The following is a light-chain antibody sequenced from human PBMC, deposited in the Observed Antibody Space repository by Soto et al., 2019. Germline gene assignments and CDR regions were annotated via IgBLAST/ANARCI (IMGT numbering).Light chain of an antibody. V-gene: IGKV1-39*01. J-gene: IGKJ2*01. CDR1: QAINKN. CDR2: GAS. CDR3: QQSYNSPYT. Sequence: DIQMTQSPASLSASVGDRVTITCRASQAINKNLNWYRHKLGKAPELLIYGASDSQAGVPSRFSGSGSGADFTLIISGLQPEDFATYYCQQSYNSPYTFGQGTKLEI.